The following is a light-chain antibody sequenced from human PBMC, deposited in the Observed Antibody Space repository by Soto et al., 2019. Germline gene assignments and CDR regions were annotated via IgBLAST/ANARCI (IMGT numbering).Light chain of an antibody. Sequence: EIVLTQSPGTLSLSPGERATLSCGASQSVSRNFLACYQQRPGQAPRLLIYGASNRATGIPDRFSGSGSGTAFTLTISRLEPEDFAVYYWQQFGSSSYTFGQGTKLDIK. V-gene: IGKV3-20*01. CDR3: QQFGSSSYT. CDR2: GAS. CDR1: QSVSRNF. J-gene: IGKJ2*01.